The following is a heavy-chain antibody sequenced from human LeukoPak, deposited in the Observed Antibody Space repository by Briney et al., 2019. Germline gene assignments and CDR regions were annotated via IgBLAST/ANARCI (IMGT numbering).Heavy chain of an antibody. CDR1: GFTVSSNY. Sequence: QPGGSLRLSCAASGFTVSSNYMSWVRQAPGKGLEWVSVIYSGGSTYYADSVKGRFTISRDNSKNTLYLQMNSLRAEDTAVYYCARESGSGWYTVDYWGQGTLVTVSS. CDR3: ARESGSGWYTVDY. V-gene: IGHV3-53*01. D-gene: IGHD6-19*01. CDR2: IYSGGST. J-gene: IGHJ4*02.